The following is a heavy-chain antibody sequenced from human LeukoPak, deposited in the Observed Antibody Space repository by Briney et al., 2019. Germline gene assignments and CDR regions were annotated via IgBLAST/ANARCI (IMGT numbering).Heavy chain of an antibody. J-gene: IGHJ4*02. CDR3: ARDANQGGIDY. V-gene: IGHV3-66*01. CDR2: ISSGGTP. D-gene: IGHD1-14*01. CDR1: GFAVTTTY. Sequence: PGGSLRLSCAASGFAVTTTYMNWVRQAPGKGLDWVSVISSGGTPYYADFVKGRFTISRDNSKNTVYLQMNSLRVEDTVVYYCARDANQGGIDYWGQGTLVTVS.